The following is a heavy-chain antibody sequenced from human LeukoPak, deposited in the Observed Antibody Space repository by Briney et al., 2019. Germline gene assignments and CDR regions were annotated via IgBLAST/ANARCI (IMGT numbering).Heavy chain of an antibody. CDR1: GGSISNYY. V-gene: IGHV4-59*01. J-gene: IGHJ6*03. CDR3: ARAHYYYYMDV. Sequence: PSETLSLTCTVSGGSISNYYWSWIRQPPGKGLEWIGYIHYSGSTYYNPSLTSRVTISIDTSKNQLSLRLSSVTAADTAVYYCARAHYYYYMDVWGKGTTVTISS. CDR2: IHYSGST.